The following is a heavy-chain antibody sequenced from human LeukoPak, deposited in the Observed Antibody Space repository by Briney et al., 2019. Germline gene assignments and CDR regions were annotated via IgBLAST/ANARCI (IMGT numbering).Heavy chain of an antibody. CDR1: GYTFTVYY. Sequence: AASVTVSCTASGYTFTVYYMHWVRQAPGQGLEWMGWINPNSGGTNYAQKFQAWVTMTRDTSISTAYMELSRLRSDDTAVYYCARAHRDGHPHYYYGMDVWGKGTTVTVSS. CDR3: ARAHRDGHPHYYYGMDV. V-gene: IGHV1-2*04. J-gene: IGHJ6*04. CDR2: INPNSGGT. D-gene: IGHD4-17*01.